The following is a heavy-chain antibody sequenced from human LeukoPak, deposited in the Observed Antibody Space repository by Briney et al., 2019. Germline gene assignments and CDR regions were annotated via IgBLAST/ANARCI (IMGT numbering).Heavy chain of an antibody. CDR3: ARGGAARLHFQN. CDR2: INHSGST. V-gene: IGHV4-34*01. D-gene: IGHD6-6*01. CDR1: GGSFSGYY. Sequence: SETLSLTCAVYGGSFSGYYWSWIRQPPGKGLEWIGEINHSGSTNYNPSLPSRVTISVDTSKNQFSLNLNSVTAADTAVYYCARGGAARLHFQNWGQGTLVTVSS. J-gene: IGHJ1*01.